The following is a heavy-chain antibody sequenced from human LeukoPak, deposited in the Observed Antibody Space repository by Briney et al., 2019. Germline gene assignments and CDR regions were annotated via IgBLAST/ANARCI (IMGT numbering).Heavy chain of an antibody. CDR3: ARDLDYFDY. CDR2: INPSGGST. Sequence: ASVKVSCKASGYTFTSYYMHWVRQAPGQGLEWMGIINPSGGSTSYAQKLQGRVTMTTGTSTSTAYMELRSLRSDDTAVYYCARDLDYFDYWGQGTLVTVSS. J-gene: IGHJ4*02. V-gene: IGHV1-46*01. CDR1: GYTFTSYY.